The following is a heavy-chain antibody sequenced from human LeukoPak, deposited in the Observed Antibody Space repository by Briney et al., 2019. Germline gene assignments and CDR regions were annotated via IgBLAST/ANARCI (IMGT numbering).Heavy chain of an antibody. CDR3: TTDEDWNYARKDV. CDR1: GFTFNYAW. CDR2: TVSEIDGGTT. D-gene: IGHD1-7*01. V-gene: IGHV3-15*04. J-gene: IGHJ6*02. Sequence: GGSLRLSCAAPGFTFNYAWMSWVRQFPGKGLEWVGQTVSEIDGGTTDYAAPVKGRFTISRDDSKSTLYLQMNSLKIEDTAVYYCTTDEDWNYARKDVWGQGATVIVSS.